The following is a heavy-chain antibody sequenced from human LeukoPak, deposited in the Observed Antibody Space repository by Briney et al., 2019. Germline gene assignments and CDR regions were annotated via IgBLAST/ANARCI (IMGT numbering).Heavy chain of an antibody. Sequence: GGSLRLSCVASGLSFNSHSMSWVRQAPGMGLEWVSVVSTNGDVTFYADSVKGRFTISRDNSKNTLFLQMNSLRAEDTAVYYCAKLSLSGRSQSADYWGQGTLVTVSS. V-gene: IGHV3-23*01. J-gene: IGHJ4*02. CDR2: VSTNGDVT. CDR1: GLSFNSHS. D-gene: IGHD3-10*01. CDR3: AKLSLSGRSQSADY.